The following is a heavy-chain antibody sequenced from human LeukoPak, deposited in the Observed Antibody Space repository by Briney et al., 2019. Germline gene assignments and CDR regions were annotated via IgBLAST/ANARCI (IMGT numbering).Heavy chain of an antibody. V-gene: IGHV3-48*01. J-gene: IGHJ6*02. CDR3: ARERVVVTAIEDCYYGMDV. Sequence: PGGSLRLSCAASGFTLSSYSMNWVRQAPGKGLEWISYISSVTTTIYYADSVKGRFTISRDSAKNSLYLQMNSLRAEDTAVYYCARERVVVTAIEDCYYGMDVWGQGTTVTVSS. CDR2: ISSVTTTI. CDR1: GFTLSSYS. D-gene: IGHD2-21*02.